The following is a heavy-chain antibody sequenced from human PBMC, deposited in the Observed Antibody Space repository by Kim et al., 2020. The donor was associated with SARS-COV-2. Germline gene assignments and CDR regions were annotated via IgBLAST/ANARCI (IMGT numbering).Heavy chain of an antibody. CDR1: GFTFSSYA. CDR3: ASQPLGGYLYYFDY. V-gene: IGHV3-23*01. CDR2: ISGSGGST. J-gene: IGHJ4*02. D-gene: IGHD3-10*01. Sequence: GGSLRLSCAASGFTFSSYAMSWVRQAPGKGLEWVSAISGSGGSTYYADSVKGRFTISRDNSKNTLYLQMNSLRAEDTAVYYCASQPLGGYLYYFDYWGQGTLVTVSS.